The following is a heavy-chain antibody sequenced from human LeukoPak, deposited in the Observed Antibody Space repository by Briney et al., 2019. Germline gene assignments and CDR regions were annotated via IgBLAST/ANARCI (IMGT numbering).Heavy chain of an antibody. Sequence: GASETLSCKASGYTFTSYYMHWVRQAPGQGLEWMGIINPSGGSTSYAQNFQGRVTMIRDTSTSTVYMELSSLRSEDTAVYYCARDGPRIAALGEDFDYWGQGTLVPVTS. D-gene: IGHD6-6*01. V-gene: IGHV1-46*01. CDR1: GYTFTSYY. CDR2: INPSGGST. CDR3: ARDGPRIAALGEDFDY. J-gene: IGHJ4*02.